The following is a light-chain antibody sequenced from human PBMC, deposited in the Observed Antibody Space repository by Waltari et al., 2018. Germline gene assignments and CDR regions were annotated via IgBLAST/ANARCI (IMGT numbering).Light chain of an antibody. CDR2: SND. CDR3: AAWDDSLSAWL. Sequence: QSVLTQPPSASGTPGQRVTISCSGSSSNIGNNYIYWYQHLPGTTPRLLIYSNDQRPSGVPDRFSGSKSGTSASLAISGLRSEDEADYYCAAWDDSLSAWLFGGGTKLTVL. J-gene: IGLJ3*02. V-gene: IGLV1-47*02. CDR1: SSNIGNNY.